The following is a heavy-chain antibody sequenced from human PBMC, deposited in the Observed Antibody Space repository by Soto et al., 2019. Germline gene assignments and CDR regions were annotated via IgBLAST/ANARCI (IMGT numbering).Heavy chain of an antibody. CDR3: ARHVDEDTAMVNAIYYYYYMDV. Sequence: GASVKVSCKASGYTFTSYYMHWVRQAPGQGLEWMGKINPSGGSTSYAQKFQGRVTMTRDTSTSTVYMEMSSLRSEDTAVYYCARHVDEDTAMVNAIYYYYYMDVWGKGTTVTVSS. V-gene: IGHV1-46*03. J-gene: IGHJ6*03. CDR2: INPSGGST. CDR1: GYTFTSYY. D-gene: IGHD5-18*01.